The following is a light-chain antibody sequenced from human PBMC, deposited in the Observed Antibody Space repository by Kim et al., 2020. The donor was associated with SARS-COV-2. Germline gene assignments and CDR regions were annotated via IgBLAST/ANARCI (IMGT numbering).Light chain of an antibody. CDR2: KDS. V-gene: IGLV3-25*03. Sequence: VPPGLTARNTCSGDALPEKQTYWYQQKSGHAPLLLIYKDSERPSGIPGRFSGSSSGTTVTLTISGVQAEDDADYYCQSADGSGTYVFGTGTKVTVL. CDR3: QSADGSGTYV. J-gene: IGLJ1*01. CDR1: ALPEKQ.